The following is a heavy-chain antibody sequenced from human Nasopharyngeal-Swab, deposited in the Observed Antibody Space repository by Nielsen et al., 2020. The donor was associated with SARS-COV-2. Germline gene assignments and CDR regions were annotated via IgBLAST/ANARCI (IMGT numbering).Heavy chain of an antibody. D-gene: IGHD5-24*01. CDR1: GGSISSYY. Sequence: SETLSLTCTVSGGSISSYYWSWIRQPPGKGLEWIGYIYYSGSTNYNPSLKSRVTISVDTSKNQFSLKLSSVTAADTAVYYCARAPGGYNWKTDAFDIWGQGTMVTVSS. CDR3: ARAPGGYNWKTDAFDI. CDR2: IYYSGST. V-gene: IGHV4-59*01. J-gene: IGHJ3*02.